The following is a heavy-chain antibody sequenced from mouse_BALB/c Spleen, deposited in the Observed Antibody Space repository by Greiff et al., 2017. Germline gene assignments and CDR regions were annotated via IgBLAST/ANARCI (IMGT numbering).Heavy chain of an antibody. Sequence: QVQLQQSGAELVRPGTSVKVSCKASGYAFTNYLIEWVKQRPGQGLEWIGVINPGSGGTNYNEKFKGKATLTADKSSSTAYMQLSSLTSDDSAVYFCARSGYRYDRADYWGQGTTLTVSS. V-gene: IGHV1-54*01. D-gene: IGHD2-14*01. CDR2: INPGSGGT. CDR3: ARSGYRYDRADY. J-gene: IGHJ2*01. CDR1: GYAFTNYL.